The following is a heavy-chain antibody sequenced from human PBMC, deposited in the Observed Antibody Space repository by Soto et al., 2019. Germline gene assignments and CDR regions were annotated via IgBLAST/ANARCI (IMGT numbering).Heavy chain of an antibody. CDR2: INWTSGSI. J-gene: IGHJ1*01. CDR3: VKDESINWYSGHFRH. CDR1: GFTFVDYA. Sequence: EVQLVESGGGLVQPGRSLRLSCAASGFTFVDYAMHWFRQVPGKVVEWGSGINWTSGSIGYADSVKGRFAISRDNAKNSLHLQMNSLRAEDTDFYYCVKDESINWYSGHFRHWGQGTLVTVSS. D-gene: IGHD6-13*01. V-gene: IGHV3-9*01.